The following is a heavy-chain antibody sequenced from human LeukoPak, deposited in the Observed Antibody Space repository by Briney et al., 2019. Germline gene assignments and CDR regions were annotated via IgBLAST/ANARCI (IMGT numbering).Heavy chain of an antibody. Sequence: PGGSLRLSRAASGFTFSSYAMHWVRQAPGKGLEWVAVISYDGSNKYYADSVKGRFTISRDNSKNTLYLQMNSLRAEGTAVYYCARDSMAGPAPYDSSGNEAFDIWGQGTMVTVSS. CDR3: ARDSMAGPAPYDSSGNEAFDI. D-gene: IGHD3-22*01. V-gene: IGHV3-30*04. CDR1: GFTFSSYA. J-gene: IGHJ3*02. CDR2: ISYDGSNK.